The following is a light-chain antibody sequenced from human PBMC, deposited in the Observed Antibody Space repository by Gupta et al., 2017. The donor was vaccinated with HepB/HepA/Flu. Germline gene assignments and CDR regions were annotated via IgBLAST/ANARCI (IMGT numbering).Light chain of an antibody. J-gene: IGKJ5*01. CDR2: SAS. V-gene: IGKV1-39*01. Sequence: DIQMTQPPSSLSASVGDRVTITCRASQSIRNYLNWYQHKPGKAPKLLIYSASTLQNEVPSRFSGSGSGTEFTLTISSLQPEDFAAYYCQQCLTTPITFGQGTRLELK. CDR3: QQCLTTPIT. CDR1: QSIRNY.